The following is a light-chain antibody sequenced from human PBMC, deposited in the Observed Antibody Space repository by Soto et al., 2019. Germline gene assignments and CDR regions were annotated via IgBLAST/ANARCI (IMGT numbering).Light chain of an antibody. V-gene: IGLV2-14*01. CDR2: EVS. CDR3: SSYSISTAYL. J-gene: IGLJ1*01. CDR1: SSDVGGYHY. Sequence: QSLLTEPASLSGSPGQSITISCTGTSSDVGGYHYVSWYQLLPGKAPKLILFEVSIRPSGVSYRFSGSKSGNTASLTISGLQAEDEADYFCSSYSISTAYLFGTGTKVTVL.